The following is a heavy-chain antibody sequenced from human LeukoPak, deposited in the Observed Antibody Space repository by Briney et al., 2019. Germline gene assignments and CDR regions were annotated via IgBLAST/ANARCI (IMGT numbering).Heavy chain of an antibody. CDR1: GGSLSGYY. V-gene: IGHV4-34*01. J-gene: IGHJ4*02. CDR3: ARDPLSDYDSSGLDDY. CDR2: INHSGST. D-gene: IGHD3-22*01. Sequence: SETLSLTCAVYGGSLSGYYWTWIRQPPGKGLEWIGEINHSGSTNYNPSLKSRVTISVDTSKNQFSLKLSSVTAADTAVYYCARDPLSDYDSSGLDDYWGQGTLVTVSS.